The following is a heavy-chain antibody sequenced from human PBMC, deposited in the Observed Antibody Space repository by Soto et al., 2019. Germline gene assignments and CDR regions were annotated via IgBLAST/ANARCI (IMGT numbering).Heavy chain of an antibody. Sequence: QAQLVESGGGVVQPGRSLRLSCAASGFTFSSYGMHCVRQAPGTGLEGVAVISYDGGLQHYADSVKGRFTISRDNSKNMVLLQMNSRRAADTAVYYCVSDRGYGHASVPYSWGQGTLVSVSS. CDR1: GFTFSSYG. V-gene: IGHV3-30*03. J-gene: IGHJ4*02. CDR3: VSDRGYGHASVPYS. D-gene: IGHD5-18*01. CDR2: ISYDGGLQ.